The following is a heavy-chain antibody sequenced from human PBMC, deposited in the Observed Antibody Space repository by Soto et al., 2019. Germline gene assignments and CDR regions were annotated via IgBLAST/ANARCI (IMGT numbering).Heavy chain of an antibody. CDR3: ARWSGYADA. CDR2: LSGGGANT. Sequence: GGSLRLSCAASGFSFSTYSMAWVRQAAGKGPQWVSGLSGGGANTFYIDSVRGRFTISVDNSKNTVYLQMDSLRADDTAVYYCARWSGYADAWGQGTLVTVSS. D-gene: IGHD4-17*01. V-gene: IGHV3-23*01. CDR1: GFSFSTYS. J-gene: IGHJ4*02.